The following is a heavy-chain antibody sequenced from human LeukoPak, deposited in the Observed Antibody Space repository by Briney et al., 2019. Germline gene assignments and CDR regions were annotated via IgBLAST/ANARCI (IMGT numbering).Heavy chain of an antibody. V-gene: IGHV3-74*01. CDR3: ARGSYGDPVVFDY. D-gene: IGHD5-18*01. J-gene: IGHJ4*02. CDR1: GVTFSSYW. CDR2: IHSDDSRT. Sequence: HAGGSLRLSCAASGVTFSSYWMHWVRQAPGRGLVWFSRIHSDDSRTNYEDSVTGRFTISRDNAKNTVYQQMNSLRHEDTAVYYCARGSYGDPVVFDYWGQGTLVTVSS.